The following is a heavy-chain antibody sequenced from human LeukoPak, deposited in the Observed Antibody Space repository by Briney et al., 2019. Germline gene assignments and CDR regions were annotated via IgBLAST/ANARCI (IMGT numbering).Heavy chain of an antibody. CDR3: ARVAAAAGSYYGMDV. CDR1: GYTFTSYD. V-gene: IGHV1-8*01. D-gene: IGHD6-13*01. J-gene: IGHJ6*02. Sequence: ASVKVSCKASGYTFTSYDINWVRQATGQGLEWMGWMNPNSGNTGYAQKFQGRVTMTRDTSISTAYMELSRLRSDDTAVYYCARVAAAAGSYYGMDVWGQGTTVTVSS. CDR2: MNPNSGNT.